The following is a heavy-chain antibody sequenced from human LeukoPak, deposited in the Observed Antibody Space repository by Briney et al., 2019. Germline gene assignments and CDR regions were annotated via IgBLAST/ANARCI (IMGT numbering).Heavy chain of an antibody. CDR3: AKDYSKTSYYGSGTYYRPNWFDP. D-gene: IGHD3-10*01. CDR1: GFTFSSHG. CDR2: IRGDGVTT. Sequence: GGSLRLSCAASGFTFSSHGMNWVRQAPGKGLEWVSGIRGDGVTTYYADSVKGRFTISRDNSKNTLYLQMNSLRAVDPAVYYCAKDYSKTSYYGSGTYYRPNWFDPWGQGTLVTVSS. J-gene: IGHJ5*02. V-gene: IGHV3-23*01.